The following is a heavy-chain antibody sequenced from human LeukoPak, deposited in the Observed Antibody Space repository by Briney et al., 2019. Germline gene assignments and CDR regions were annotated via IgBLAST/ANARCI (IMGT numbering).Heavy chain of an antibody. CDR1: GFTFSSYS. Sequence: PGGSLRLSCAASGFTFSSYSMNWVRQAPGQGLEWVSYISSSSSTIYYADSVKGRFTISRDNAKNSLYLQMNSLRAEDTAIYYCARGGSDVTVGYWGQGTLVTVSS. CDR2: ISSSSSTI. V-gene: IGHV3-48*01. D-gene: IGHD1-26*01. J-gene: IGHJ4*02. CDR3: ARGGSDVTVGY.